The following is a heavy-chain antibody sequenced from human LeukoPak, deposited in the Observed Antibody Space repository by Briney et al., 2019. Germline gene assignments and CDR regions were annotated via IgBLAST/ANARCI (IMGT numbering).Heavy chain of an antibody. V-gene: IGHV4-39*07. Sequence: WVRQPPGKGLEWIGSIYYSGSTYYNPSLKSRVTISVDTSKNQFSLKLSSVTAADTAVYYCARDAWDHYYGSGSYYNEDDYWGQGTLVTVSS. J-gene: IGHJ4*02. CDR2: IYYSGST. D-gene: IGHD3-10*01. CDR3: ARDAWDHYYGSGSYYNEDDY.